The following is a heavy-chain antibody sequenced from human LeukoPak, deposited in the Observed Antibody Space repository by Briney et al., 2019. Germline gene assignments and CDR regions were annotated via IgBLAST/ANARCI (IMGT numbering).Heavy chain of an antibody. Sequence: PGGSLRLSCAASGFTFSSYGMHWVRQAPGKGLEWVAFIRYDGSNKYYADSVKGRFTISRDNSKNTLYLQMNSLRAEDTAVYYCAKPHFDWQYQRGFYFDYWGQGTLVTVSS. CDR1: GFTFSSYG. CDR3: AKPHFDWQYQRGFYFDY. CDR2: IRYDGSNK. J-gene: IGHJ4*02. D-gene: IGHD3-9*01. V-gene: IGHV3-30*02.